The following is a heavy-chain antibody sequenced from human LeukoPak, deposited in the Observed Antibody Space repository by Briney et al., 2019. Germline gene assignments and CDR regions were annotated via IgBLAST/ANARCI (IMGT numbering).Heavy chain of an antibody. Sequence: PGGSLRLSCAASGFTVSSNYMSWVRQAPGKGLEWVSVIYSGGSTYYADSVKGRSTISRDNSKNTLYLQMNSLRAEDTAVYYCARDVYGDYSGFHDYWGQGTLVTVSS. V-gene: IGHV3-66*01. CDR3: ARDVYGDYSGFHDY. J-gene: IGHJ4*02. D-gene: IGHD4-17*01. CDR1: GFTVSSNY. CDR2: IYSGGST.